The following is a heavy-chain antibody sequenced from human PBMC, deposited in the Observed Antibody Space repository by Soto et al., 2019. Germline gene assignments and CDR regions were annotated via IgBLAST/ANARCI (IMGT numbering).Heavy chain of an antibody. D-gene: IGHD3-16*01. CDR2: ISSSGSTI. Sequence: GGSLRLSCAASGFTFSDYYMSWIRQAPGKGLEWVSYISSSGSTIYYADSVKGRFTISRDNAKNSLYLQMNSLRAEDTAVYYCARESGEGATTDYGERIYYYYYMDVWGKGTTVTVSS. CDR3: ARESGEGATTDYGERIYYYYYMDV. CDR1: GFTFSDYY. V-gene: IGHV3-11*01. J-gene: IGHJ6*03.